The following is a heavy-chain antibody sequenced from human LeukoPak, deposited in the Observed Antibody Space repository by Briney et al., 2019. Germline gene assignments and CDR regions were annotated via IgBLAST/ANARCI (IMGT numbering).Heavy chain of an antibody. CDR1: GGSFSGYY. D-gene: IGHD4-17*01. V-gene: IGHV4-34*01. J-gene: IGHJ6*03. Sequence: PSETLSLTCAVYGGSFSGYYWSWIRQPPGKGLEWIGEINHSGSTNYNPSLKSRVTISVDTSKNQFSLKRSSVTAADTAVYYCARGGTTVTTYYYYYMDVWGKGTTVTVSS. CDR3: ARGGTTVTTYYYYYMDV. CDR2: INHSGST.